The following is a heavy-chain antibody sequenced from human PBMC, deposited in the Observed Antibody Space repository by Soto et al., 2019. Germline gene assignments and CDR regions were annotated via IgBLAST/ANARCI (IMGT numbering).Heavy chain of an antibody. V-gene: IGHV3-48*02. D-gene: IGHD2-21*01. CDR1: GFSVSDYS. Sequence: GGSLRLSCTASGFSVSDYSVNWVRQAPGKGLEWISYISSTGDLILYADSVEGRFTIARDIAKNSLYLQMDSLRDEDSAVYYCATWAIAVGGEGFWGPGTLVTVSS. CDR2: ISSTGDLI. J-gene: IGHJ4*02. CDR3: ATWAIAVGGEGF.